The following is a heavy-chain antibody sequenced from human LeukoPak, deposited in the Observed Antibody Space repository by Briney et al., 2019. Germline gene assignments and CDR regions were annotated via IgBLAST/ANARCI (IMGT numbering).Heavy chain of an antibody. CDR1: GFTVSSNY. CDR2: IYSGGST. D-gene: IGHD3-10*01. CDR3: AKDSHYYGSGSYSPDY. Sequence: PGGSLRLSCAASGFTVSSNYMSWVRQAPGKGLEWVSVIYSGGSTYYADSVKGRFTISRDNSKNTLYLQMNSLRAEDTAVYYCAKDSHYYGSGSYSPDYWGQGTLVTVSS. V-gene: IGHV3-53*05. J-gene: IGHJ4*02.